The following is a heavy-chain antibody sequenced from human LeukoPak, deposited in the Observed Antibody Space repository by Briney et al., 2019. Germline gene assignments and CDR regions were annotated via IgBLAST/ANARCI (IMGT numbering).Heavy chain of an antibody. V-gene: IGHV3-30-3*01. CDR1: GFTFSSYA. Sequence: GGSLRLSCAASGFTFSSYAMHWVRQAPGKGLEWVAVISYDGSNKYYADSVKGRFTISRDDPKSSLYLQMNSLRAEDTAVYYCARRNAMDVWGQGTTVIVFS. CDR2: ISYDGSNK. CDR3: ARRNAMDV. J-gene: IGHJ6*02.